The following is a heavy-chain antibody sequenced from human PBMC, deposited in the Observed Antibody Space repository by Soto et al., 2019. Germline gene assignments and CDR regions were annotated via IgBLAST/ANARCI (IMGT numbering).Heavy chain of an antibody. D-gene: IGHD3-10*01. CDR1: GFTFSDYA. CDR3: AKVLSKNYYYPFDF. CDR2: ISGGSSVT. Sequence: PRLSCTASGFTFSDYAMTWVRQAPGKGLEWVSTISGGSSVTYYGDSVKGRFTISRDNAKKTLFLQLNRLSAEDTATYYCAKVLSKNYYYPFDFWGQGPQVTVSS. J-gene: IGHJ4*02. V-gene: IGHV3-23*01.